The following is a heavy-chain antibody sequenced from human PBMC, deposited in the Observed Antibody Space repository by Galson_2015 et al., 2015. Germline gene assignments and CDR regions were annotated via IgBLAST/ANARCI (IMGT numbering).Heavy chain of an antibody. D-gene: IGHD3-9*01. CDR3: AKIAGYFDWLLVENDY. V-gene: IGHV3-23*01. CDR1: GFTFSSYA. J-gene: IGHJ4*02. CDR2: ISGSGGST. Sequence: SLRLSCAASGFTFSSYAMSWVRQAPGKGLEWVSAISGSGGSTYYADSVKGRFTISRDNSKNTLYLQMNSLRAEDTAVYYCAKIAGYFDWLLVENDYWGQGTLVTVSS.